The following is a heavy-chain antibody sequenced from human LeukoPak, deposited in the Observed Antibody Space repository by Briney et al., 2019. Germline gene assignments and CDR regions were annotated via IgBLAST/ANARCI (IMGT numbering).Heavy chain of an antibody. Sequence: AGGSLRLSCAASGFTFSTYSINWVRQAPGKGLEWVSYISSDSSTIYYADSLKGRFTISRDNAKNSLSLLMNSLRAEDTAVYYCARTNIVVVTATNFDYWGQGTLVTVSS. CDR3: ARTNIVVVTATNFDY. CDR2: ISSDSSTI. D-gene: IGHD2-21*02. CDR1: GFTFSTYS. J-gene: IGHJ4*02. V-gene: IGHV3-48*01.